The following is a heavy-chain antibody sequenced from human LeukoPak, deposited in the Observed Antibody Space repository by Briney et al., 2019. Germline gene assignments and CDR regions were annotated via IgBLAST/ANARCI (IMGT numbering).Heavy chain of an antibody. CDR1: GFTLSRYN. CDR3: AREPYSGGYGVHYYYYMDV. Sequence: GGALRLYCAGSGFTLSRYNMDWVGRRPGKGLEGVSSITSSSTYMFYADSVRGRFTICRDNAENPPFLQMTSLRAEDTAVSYRAREPYSGGYGVHYYYYMDVWGKGTTVTVSS. D-gene: IGHD6-19*01. J-gene: IGHJ6*03. CDR2: ITSSSTYM. V-gene: IGHV3-21*01.